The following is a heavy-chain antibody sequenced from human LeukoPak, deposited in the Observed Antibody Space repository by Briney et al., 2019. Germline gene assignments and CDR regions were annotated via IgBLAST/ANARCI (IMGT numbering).Heavy chain of an antibody. D-gene: IGHD2-21*02. J-gene: IGHJ6*02. CDR3: ARDQIMVTTILDYYYGVDV. CDR2: ISYDGSNK. Sequence: GGSLRLSCAASGFTFSSYVMHWVRQAPGKGLEWVATISYDGSNKSYADSVKGRFTISRDNSKNTLYLQMNSLRAEDTAVYCCARDQIMVTTILDYYYGVDVWGQGTTVTVSS. CDR1: GFTFSSYV. V-gene: IGHV3-30-3*01.